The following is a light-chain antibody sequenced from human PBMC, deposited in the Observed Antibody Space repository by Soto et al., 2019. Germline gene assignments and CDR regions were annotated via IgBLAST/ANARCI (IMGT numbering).Light chain of an antibody. CDR2: EGD. J-gene: IGLJ1*01. Sequence: QSVLTQPASVSGSPGQSITISCTGTSSDVGSYNLVSWYQQYPGKAPKLMIYEGDKRPSGVSYRFSGSKSGNTASLTISGLQTEDEADYYCCSYAGSNTDVFGTGTKLTVL. CDR3: CSYAGSNTDV. CDR1: SSDVGSYNL. V-gene: IGLV2-23*01.